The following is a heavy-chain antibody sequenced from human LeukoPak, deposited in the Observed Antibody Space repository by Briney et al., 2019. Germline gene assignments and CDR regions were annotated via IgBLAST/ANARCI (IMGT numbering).Heavy chain of an antibody. V-gene: IGHV1-18*01. J-gene: IGHJ4*02. CDR2: ISAYNGNT. CDR1: GYTFTSYG. D-gene: IGHD2-2*01. CDR3: ARVPEYCSSTSCYFDY. Sequence: GAAVKVSCKSSGYTFTSYGISGVRQAPGQGLEGMGWISAYNGNTTYAQKLQGRVTMTTDTYTSTAYMELRSLRSDDAAVYYCARVPEYCSSTSCYFDYWGQGTLVTVSS.